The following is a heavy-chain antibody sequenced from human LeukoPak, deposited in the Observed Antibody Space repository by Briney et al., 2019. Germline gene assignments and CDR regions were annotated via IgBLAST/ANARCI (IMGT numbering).Heavy chain of an antibody. CDR3: ARDGSWGDYQFYFYMDV. D-gene: IGHD2-2*01. CDR2: ISASGHYI. J-gene: IGHJ6*03. V-gene: IGHV3-23*01. Sequence: GGSLRLSCGASGFTFGSFAMSWVRQAPGKGLEWLSGISASGHYIYNADSVKGRFTISRDNSKNTLYIEMNGLRAEDTAVYYCARDGSWGDYQFYFYMDVWGKGTTVTVSS. CDR1: GFTFGSFA.